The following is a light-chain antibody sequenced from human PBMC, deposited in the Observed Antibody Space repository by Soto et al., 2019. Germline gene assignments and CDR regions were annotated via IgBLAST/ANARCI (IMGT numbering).Light chain of an antibody. J-gene: IGKJ4*01. CDR1: QDIGSA. V-gene: IGKV1-13*02. CDR2: DAS. Sequence: AIQLTQSPSSLSASVGDRVTITCRASQDIGSALAWHQQKPGRPPKPLISDASSLESGVPSRFMGSGCGTDFTLTSSSLQPEDFATYYCHQFNSYPLTFGGGPKGDIK. CDR3: HQFNSYPLT.